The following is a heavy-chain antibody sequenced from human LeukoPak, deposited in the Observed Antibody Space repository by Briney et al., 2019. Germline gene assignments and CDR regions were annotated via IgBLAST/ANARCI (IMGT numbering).Heavy chain of an antibody. J-gene: IGHJ3*02. CDR3: ARAYYDSSGYYYPGAFDI. D-gene: IGHD3-22*01. V-gene: IGHV4-34*01. CDR2: INHSGST. Sequence: PSETLSLTCAVYGGSFSGYYWSWIRQPPGKGLEWIGEINHSGSTNYNPSLKSRVTISVDTSKNQFSLKLSSVTAADTAVYYCARAYYDSSGYYYPGAFDIWGQGTMVTVSS. CDR1: GGSFSGYY.